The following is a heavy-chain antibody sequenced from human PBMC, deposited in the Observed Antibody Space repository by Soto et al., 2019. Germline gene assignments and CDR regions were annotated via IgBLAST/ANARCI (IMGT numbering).Heavy chain of an antibody. Sequence: PRDSLKISCEGFGYTFTVHWIALVRQTPGKGLEWMGIIYPSDSDTRYSPSFEGQVTISADKSISTAYLQWSSLKASDSAKYYCARLTTYYYDTSGYGMDVWGQGTTVTVSS. CDR2: IYPSDSDT. D-gene: IGHD3-22*01. CDR1: GYTFTVHW. V-gene: IGHV5-51*01. J-gene: IGHJ6*02. CDR3: ARLTTYYYDTSGYGMDV.